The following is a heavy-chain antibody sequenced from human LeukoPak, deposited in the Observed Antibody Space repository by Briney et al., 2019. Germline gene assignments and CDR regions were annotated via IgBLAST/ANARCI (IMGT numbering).Heavy chain of an antibody. CDR1: GYTFTGYY. CDR3: ARIAAAGKVYYYYMDV. CDR2: INPNSGGT. Sequence: ASVKVSCKASGYTFTGYYMHWVRQAPGQGLEWMGRINPNSGGTNYAQKFQGRVTMTRDTSISTAYMELSRLRSDDTAVYYCARIAAAGKVYYYYMDVWGKGTTVTV. J-gene: IGHJ6*03. V-gene: IGHV1-2*06. D-gene: IGHD6-13*01.